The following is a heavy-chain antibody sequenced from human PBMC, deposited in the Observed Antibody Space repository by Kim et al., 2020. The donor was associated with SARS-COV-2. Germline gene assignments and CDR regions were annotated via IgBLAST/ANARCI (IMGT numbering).Heavy chain of an antibody. CDR2: IHESGST. D-gene: IGHD2-2*01. J-gene: IGHJ4*02. CDR3: ASGGYCSRTSCYAPLFDY. V-gene: IGHV4-31*03. Sequence: SETLSLTCTVSGGSISSIHYYWSWIRQHPGKDLEWIGSIHESGSTYYNPSLQSRVTISVDTSKNQFSLKVTSATAADTAVYYCASGGYCSRTSCYAPLFDYWGQGTLVTVSS. CDR1: GGSISSIHYY.